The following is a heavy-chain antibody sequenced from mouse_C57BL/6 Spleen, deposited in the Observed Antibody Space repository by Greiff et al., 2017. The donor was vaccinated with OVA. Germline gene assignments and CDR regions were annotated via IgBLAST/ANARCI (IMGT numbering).Heavy chain of an antibody. CDR2: IDPETGGT. CDR3: TGGDDYEGYYYAMDY. D-gene: IGHD2-4*01. CDR1: GYTFTDYE. V-gene: IGHV1-15*01. J-gene: IGHJ4*01. Sequence: QVQLQQSGAELVRPGASVTLSCKASGYTFTDYELHWVKQTPVHGLAWIGAIDPETGGTAYNQKFKGKAILTADKSSSTAYMELRSLTSEDSAVYYCTGGDDYEGYYYAMDYWGQGTSVTVAA.